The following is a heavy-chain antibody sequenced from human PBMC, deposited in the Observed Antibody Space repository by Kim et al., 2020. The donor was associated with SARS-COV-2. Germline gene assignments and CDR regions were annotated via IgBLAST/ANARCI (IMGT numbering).Heavy chain of an antibody. V-gene: IGHV4-31*03. CDR1: GGSISSAGYY. CDR2: ISNSGDT. Sequence: SETLSLTCTVSGGSISSAGYYWSWVRQHPGKGLEWIGFISNSGDTRYQPPLESRVTFSVDTSKNQVSLTLRSVTAADTAVYYCARGSDAYKVGYWGQGTLVTVSS. J-gene: IGHJ4*02. CDR3: ARGSDAYKVGY. D-gene: IGHD1-1*01.